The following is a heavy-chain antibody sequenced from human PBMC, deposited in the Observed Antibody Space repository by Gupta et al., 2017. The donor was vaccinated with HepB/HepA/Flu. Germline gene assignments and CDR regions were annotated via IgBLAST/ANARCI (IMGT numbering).Heavy chain of an antibody. CDR3: TGVTGDGRVGLADY. V-gene: IGHV3-74*01. CDR1: GFSLNNSF. Sequence: EVQLVESGGGLVQPGGSLRLSCEASGFSLNNSFLHWVRQGPGKGLEWVSQINREGRSTAYADSVKGRFIISRDNARNTLYLQMNSLRDEDTAVYYCTGVTGDGRVGLADYWGQGTLGHRLL. D-gene: IGHD7-27*01. CDR2: INREGRST. J-gene: IGHJ4*02.